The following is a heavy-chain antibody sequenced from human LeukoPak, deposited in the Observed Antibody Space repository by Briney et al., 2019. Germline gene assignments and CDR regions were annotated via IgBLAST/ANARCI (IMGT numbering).Heavy chain of an antibody. CDR3: ASDKNYYDSSGYYPDAFDI. CDR2: ISSSSSYI. D-gene: IGHD3-22*01. V-gene: IGHV3-21*01. J-gene: IGHJ3*02. Sequence: GGSLRLSCAASGFTFSSYSMNWVRQAPGKGLEWVSSISSSSSYIYYADSVKGRFTISRDNAKNSLYLQMNSLRAEDTAVYYCASDKNYYDSSGYYPDAFDIWGQGAMVTVSS. CDR1: GFTFSSYS.